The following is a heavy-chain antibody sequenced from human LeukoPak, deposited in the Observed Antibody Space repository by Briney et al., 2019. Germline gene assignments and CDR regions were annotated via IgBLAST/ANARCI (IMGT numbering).Heavy chain of an antibody. CDR1: GYTFTSYY. CDR3: ARDSPVTIFGVVNNWFDP. D-gene: IGHD3-3*01. Sequence: GASVKVSCKASGYTFTSYYMHWVRQAPGQGLEWMGIINPSGGSTSYAQKFQGRVTMTRDTSTSTVYMELSSLRSEDTAVYYCARDSPVTIFGVVNNWFDPWGQGTLVTVSS. V-gene: IGHV1-46*01. CDR2: INPSGGST. J-gene: IGHJ5*02.